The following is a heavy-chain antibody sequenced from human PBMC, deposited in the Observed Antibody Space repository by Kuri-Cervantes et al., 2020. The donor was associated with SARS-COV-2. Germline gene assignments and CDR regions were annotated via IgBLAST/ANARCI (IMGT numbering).Heavy chain of an antibody. Sequence: GESLKISCAASGFTFSSYSMNWVRQAPGKGLEWVSYISSSSSTIYYADSVKGRFTISRDNAKNSLYLQMNSLRDEDTAVYYCARDERTAVAGTNCYYGMDVWGQGTTVTVSS. D-gene: IGHD6-19*01. V-gene: IGHV3-48*02. J-gene: IGHJ6*02. CDR1: GFTFSSYS. CDR3: ARDERTAVAGTNCYYGMDV. CDR2: ISSSSSTI.